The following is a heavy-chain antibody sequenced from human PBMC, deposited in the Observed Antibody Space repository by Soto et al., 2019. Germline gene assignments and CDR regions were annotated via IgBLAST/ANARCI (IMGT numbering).Heavy chain of an antibody. CDR2: IKLDGSER. CDR3: ARRSVIYNWFDP. CDR1: GFTFSNYW. D-gene: IGHD3-16*02. J-gene: IGHJ5*02. Sequence: PGGSLRLSCAASGFTFSNYWMTWVRQAPGKGLEWVGSIKLDGSERYYVDSVKGRFTISRDNARNSLYLQMNSLRAEDTAVYYCARRSVIYNWFDPWGQGTLVTVSP. V-gene: IGHV3-7*01.